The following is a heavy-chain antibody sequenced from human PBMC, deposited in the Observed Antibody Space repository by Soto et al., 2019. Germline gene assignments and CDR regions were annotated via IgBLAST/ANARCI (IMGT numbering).Heavy chain of an antibody. V-gene: IGHV4-59*01. CDR3: ARLRQITGTMDYFDY. Sequence: PETLSLTCTVSGGSISSYYWSWIRQAPGKGLEWIGYIYDSGSTYYNPSLKSRVTISEDTSKNQYSLKVNSVTAADTAVYYCARLRQITGTMDYFDYWGQGTLVTVSS. D-gene: IGHD1-7*01. CDR1: GGSISSYY. J-gene: IGHJ4*02. CDR2: IYDSGST.